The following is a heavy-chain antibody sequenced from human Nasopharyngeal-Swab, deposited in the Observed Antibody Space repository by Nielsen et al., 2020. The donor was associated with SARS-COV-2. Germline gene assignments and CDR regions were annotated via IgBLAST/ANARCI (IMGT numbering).Heavy chain of an antibody. CDR2: IKSNTGYI. CDR1: GFNFSPYT. D-gene: IGHD3-9*01. V-gene: IGHV3-21*01. J-gene: IGHJ4*02. Sequence: GESLKISCAASGFNFSPYTMNWVRQAPGKGLEWVSSIKSNTGYISYANSVKGRFTISRDNTKNSLYLQMSNLRAEDTAVYYCARDRYEILIGWYFDSWGQGTPVTVSS. CDR3: ARDRYEILIGWYFDS.